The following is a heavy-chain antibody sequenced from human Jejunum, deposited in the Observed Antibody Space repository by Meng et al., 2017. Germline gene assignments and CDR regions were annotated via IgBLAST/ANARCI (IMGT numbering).Heavy chain of an antibody. CDR3: ARDTAGFGP. CDR1: GGSICTAGYY. J-gene: IGHJ5*02. V-gene: IGHV4-39*07. D-gene: IGHD6-13*01. CDR2: IFYSGTT. Sequence: LPEPCPGLVMPSETLSLTCAVSGGSICTAGYYWGWIRQSPGKGLEWIGSIFYSGTTYYNPSLKSRVTISIDTSKNQFSLKMNSVTAADTAVYYCARDTAGFGPWGQGTLVTVSS.